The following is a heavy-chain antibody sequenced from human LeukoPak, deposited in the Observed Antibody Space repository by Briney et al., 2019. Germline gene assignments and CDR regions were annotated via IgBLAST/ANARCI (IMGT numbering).Heavy chain of an antibody. V-gene: IGHV4-38-2*01. D-gene: IGHD6-13*01. Sequence: PSETLSLTCAVSGYSISSGYYWGWIRQPPGKGLEWIGSIYYSGSTYYNPSLKSRVTISVDTSKNQFSLKLSSVTAADTAVYYCARHGAAALSYNWFDPWGQGTLVTVSS. J-gene: IGHJ5*02. CDR2: IYYSGST. CDR1: GYSISSGYY. CDR3: ARHGAAALSYNWFDP.